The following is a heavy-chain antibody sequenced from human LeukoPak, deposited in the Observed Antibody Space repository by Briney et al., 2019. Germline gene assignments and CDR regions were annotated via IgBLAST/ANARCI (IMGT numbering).Heavy chain of an antibody. Sequence: GGSLRLSCAASGFTFSSYGMHWVRQAPGKGLEWVAVISYDGSNKYYADSVKGRFTISRDNSQNALYLQMNSLRAEDTAVYYCAKEREDHYDFWSGYYGPGEIDYWGQGTLVTVSS. V-gene: IGHV3-30*18. J-gene: IGHJ4*02. CDR1: GFTFSSYG. CDR2: ISYDGSNK. D-gene: IGHD3-3*01. CDR3: AKEREDHYDFWSGYYGPGEIDY.